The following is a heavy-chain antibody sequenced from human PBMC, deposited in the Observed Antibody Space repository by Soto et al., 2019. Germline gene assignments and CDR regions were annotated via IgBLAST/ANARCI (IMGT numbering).Heavy chain of an antibody. D-gene: IGHD3-22*01. V-gene: IGHV4-31*03. CDR1: GRSISSVDYY. Sequence: QVQLQESGPGLVKPSQTLSLTCTVSGRSISSVDYYWSWIRQHPGKGLEWIGYISYSGRTYYNSSLKSRVTISVDTSDNQFSLELSSVTAADTAVYYCASSYYDSSPYYFYGMDVWGRGTTVTVSS. CDR3: ASSYYDSSPYYFYGMDV. CDR2: ISYSGRT. J-gene: IGHJ6*02.